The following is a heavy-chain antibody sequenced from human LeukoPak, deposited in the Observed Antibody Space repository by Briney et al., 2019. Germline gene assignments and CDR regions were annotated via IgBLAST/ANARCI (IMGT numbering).Heavy chain of an antibody. Sequence: PGGSLRLSCVASGFTFSDHYMDWVRQAQGKGLEWVGRSRNKANGHTTEYAASVKGRFTVSRDESTNSLYLQMNNLKIEDTAVYYCVRGEVGYCSRTTCYGFDHWGQGSQVTVSS. CDR1: GFTFSDHY. V-gene: IGHV3-72*01. D-gene: IGHD2-2*01. J-gene: IGHJ4*02. CDR3: VRGEVGYCSRTTCYGFDH. CDR2: SRNKANGHTT.